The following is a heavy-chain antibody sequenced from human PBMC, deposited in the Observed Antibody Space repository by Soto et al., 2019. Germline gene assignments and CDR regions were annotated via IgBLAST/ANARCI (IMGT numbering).Heavy chain of an antibody. J-gene: IGHJ6*02. CDR3: ARASSERYSSGWQPYYYYAMAV. D-gene: IGHD6-19*01. CDR1: GFTFSSYG. CDR2: IWSDGSNK. V-gene: IGHV3-33*01. Sequence: PGGSLRLSCGASGFTFSSYGMHWVRQAPGKGLEWVAVIWSDGSNKYYADSVKGRFTISRDDSKNTLYLQMNSLRAEDSAVYYCARASSERYSSGWQPYYYYAMAVWGQGTTVTVSS.